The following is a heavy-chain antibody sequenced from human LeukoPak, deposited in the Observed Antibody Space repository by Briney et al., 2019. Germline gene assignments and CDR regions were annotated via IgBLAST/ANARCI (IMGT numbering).Heavy chain of an antibody. CDR1: GGSFSGYY. CDR2: INHSGST. J-gene: IGHJ4*02. Sequence: PSETLSLTCAVYGGSFSGYYWSWIRQPPGKGLEWIGEINHSGSTNYNPSLKSRVTISVDTSKNQFSLKLSSVTAADTAVYYCARTTRGITMVRGPNYDYWGQGTLVTVSS. D-gene: IGHD3-10*01. CDR3: ARTTRGITMVRGPNYDY. V-gene: IGHV4-34*01.